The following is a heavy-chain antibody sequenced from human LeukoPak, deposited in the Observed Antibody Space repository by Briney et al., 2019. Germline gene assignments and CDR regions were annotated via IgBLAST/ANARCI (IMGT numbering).Heavy chain of an antibody. J-gene: IGHJ4*02. CDR1: GFTFSSYA. V-gene: IGHV3-23*01. Sequence: GGSLRLSCAASGFTFSSYAMSWVRQAPGKELEWVSAISGSGGSTYYADSVKGRFTISRDNSKNTLYLQMSSLRAEDTAVYYCAKVGGFTIFGVVIAHFDYWGQGTLVTVSS. D-gene: IGHD3-3*01. CDR3: AKVGGFTIFGVVIAHFDY. CDR2: ISGSGGST.